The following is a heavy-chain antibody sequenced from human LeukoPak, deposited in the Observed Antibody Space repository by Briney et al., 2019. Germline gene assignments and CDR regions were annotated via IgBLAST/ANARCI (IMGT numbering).Heavy chain of an antibody. Sequence: SETLSLTCTVSGGSISSGDYYWSWIRQPPGKGLEWIGYIYYSGSTYYNPSLKSRVTISVDTSKNQFSLKLSSVTAADTAVYYCAREGAPGNLQLYEHWGQGTLVTVSS. CDR3: AREGAPGNLQLYEH. CDR2: IYYSGST. D-gene: IGHD5-18*01. V-gene: IGHV4-30-4*01. CDR1: GGSISSGDYY. J-gene: IGHJ4*02.